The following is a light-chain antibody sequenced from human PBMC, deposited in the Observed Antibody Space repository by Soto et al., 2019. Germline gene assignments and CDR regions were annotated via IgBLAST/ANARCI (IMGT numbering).Light chain of an antibody. CDR1: QSLVHSDGRTY. J-gene: IGKJ2*01. CDR3: MQATHYQPYT. CDR2: KVS. Sequence: VLTQTPLSSPVTLGQPASISCRSSQSLVHSDGRTYLNWLHQRPGQPPRLLIYKVSNRFSGVPDRLSGSGAGTDFTLKISRVEAEDVGIYYCMQATHYQPYTFGQGTKLEIK. V-gene: IGKV2-24*01.